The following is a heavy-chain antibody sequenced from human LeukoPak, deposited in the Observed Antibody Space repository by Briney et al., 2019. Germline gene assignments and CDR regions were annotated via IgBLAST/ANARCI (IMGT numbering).Heavy chain of an antibody. V-gene: IGHV3-23*01. Sequence: PGGSLRLSCAASGFTFSSYWMHWVRQAPGKGLKWVSTITTGGPNTYYADSVKGRFTVSRDDSKNTLYLQMNSLRAEDTAVYYCAKDGGLWVSAHWGDSWGRGTLVTVSS. CDR2: ITTGGPNT. CDR3: AKDGGLWVSAHWGDS. J-gene: IGHJ4*02. D-gene: IGHD7-27*01. CDR1: GFTFSSYW.